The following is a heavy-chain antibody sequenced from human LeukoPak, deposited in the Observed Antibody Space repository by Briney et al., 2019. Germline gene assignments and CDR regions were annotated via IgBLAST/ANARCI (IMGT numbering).Heavy chain of an antibody. Sequence: GGSPRLCCAASGFTFSSYGMHWVRQAAGKGLEWVAVISYDGSNKYYADSVKGRFTISRDNSKNTLYLQMNSLRAEDTAVYYCAKGGYSCYYYYGMDVWGQGTTVTVSS. CDR3: AKGGYSCYYYYGMDV. CDR1: GFTFSSYG. V-gene: IGHV3-30*18. J-gene: IGHJ6*02. D-gene: IGHD5-18*01. CDR2: ISYDGSNK.